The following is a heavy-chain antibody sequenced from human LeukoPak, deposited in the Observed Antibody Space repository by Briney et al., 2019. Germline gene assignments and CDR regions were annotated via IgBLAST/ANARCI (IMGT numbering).Heavy chain of an antibody. CDR1: GFTFSNYE. V-gene: IGHV3-48*03. Sequence: QPGGSLRLSCAASGFTFSNYEMNWVRQAPGKGLEWVSYISSSGSTIYYADSVKGRFTISRDNAKNSLYLHMNSLRAEDTAVYYCARDNHYGDHDNFDYWGQGTLVTVSS. J-gene: IGHJ4*02. CDR3: ARDNHYGDHDNFDY. CDR2: ISSSGSTI. D-gene: IGHD4-17*01.